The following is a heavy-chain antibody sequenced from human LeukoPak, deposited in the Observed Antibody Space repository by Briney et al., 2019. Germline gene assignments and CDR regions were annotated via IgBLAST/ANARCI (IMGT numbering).Heavy chain of an antibody. J-gene: IGHJ4*02. V-gene: IGHV3-30*02. D-gene: IGHD1-26*01. CDR3: AKGAWELLLVLDY. Sequence: PGGSLRLSCAASGFTFSSYGMYWVRQAPGKGLEWVAFIRYDGSNKYYADSVKGRFTISRDNSKNTLYLQMNSLRAEDTAVYYCAKGAWELLLVLDYWGQGTLVTVSS. CDR1: GFTFSSYG. CDR2: IRYDGSNK.